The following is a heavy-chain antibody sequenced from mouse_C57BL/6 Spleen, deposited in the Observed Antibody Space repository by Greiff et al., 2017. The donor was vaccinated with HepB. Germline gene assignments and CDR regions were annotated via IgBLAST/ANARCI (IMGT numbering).Heavy chain of an antibody. V-gene: IGHV1-50*01. J-gene: IGHJ3*01. CDR3: ARGGDAAY. Sequence: QVHVKQPGAELVKPGASVKLSCKASGYTFTSYWMQWVKQRPGQGLEWIGEIDPSDSYTNYNQKFKGKATLTVDTSSSTAYMQLSSLTSEDSAVYYCARGGDAAYWGQGTLVTVSA. CDR2: IDPSDSYT. D-gene: IGHD3-3*01. CDR1: GYTFTSYW.